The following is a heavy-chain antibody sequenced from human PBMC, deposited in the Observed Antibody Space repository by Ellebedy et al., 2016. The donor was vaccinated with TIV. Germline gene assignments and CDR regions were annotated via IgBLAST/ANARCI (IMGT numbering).Heavy chain of an antibody. CDR1: GFTFNSYA. J-gene: IGHJ4*02. CDR3: AKDRSPTMIALDF. V-gene: IGHV3-23*01. Sequence: PGGSLRLSCAASGFTFNSYAMSWVRQAPGKGLEWVSAISGSGGNTYYADSVKGRFTISRDNSKNTLYLQMSSLRADDTAIYYCAKDRSPTMIALDFWGQGTLVTVSS. D-gene: IGHD3-22*01. CDR2: ISGSGGNT.